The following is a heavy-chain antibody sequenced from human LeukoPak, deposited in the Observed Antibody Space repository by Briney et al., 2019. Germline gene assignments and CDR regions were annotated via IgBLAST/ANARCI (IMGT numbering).Heavy chain of an antibody. CDR2: ISYDGSNK. J-gene: IGHJ6*02. CDR1: GFTFSSYG. V-gene: IGHV3-30*18. Sequence: PGGSLRLSCAASGFTFSSYGMHWVRQAPGKGLEWVAVISYDGSNKYYADSVKGRFTISRDNSKDTLYLQMNGLRAEDTAVYYCAKDLRRTYYYYYGTDVWGQGTTVTVSS. CDR3: AKDLRRTYYYYYGTDV.